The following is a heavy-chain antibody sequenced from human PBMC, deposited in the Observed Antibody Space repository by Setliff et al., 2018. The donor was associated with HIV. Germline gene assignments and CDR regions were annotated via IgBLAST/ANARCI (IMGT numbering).Heavy chain of an antibody. V-gene: IGHV4-59*08. D-gene: IGHD3-3*01. Sequence: SETLSLTCSVSGGSMSGYYWSWIRQPPGNGLEYIGDVYFSGTANYNPSLKSRVTISVDTSKNQFSLKLSSVTAADTAVYYCASYDFWSDYFYMDVWGKGTTVTVSS. J-gene: IGHJ6*03. CDR2: VYFSGTA. CDR3: ASYDFWSDYFYMDV. CDR1: GGSMSGYY.